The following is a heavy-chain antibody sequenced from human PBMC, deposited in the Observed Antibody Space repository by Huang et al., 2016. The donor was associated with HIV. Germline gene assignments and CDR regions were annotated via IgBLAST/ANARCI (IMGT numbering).Heavy chain of an antibody. D-gene: IGHD3-10*01. J-gene: IGHJ6*03. CDR2: IYYKGRT. CDR3: ARHREGPVAYYSGWGSHLNYMDV. Sequence: QLLLQESGPGLVKPSEALALTCAVSGGSIRSSDYHWGWIRQPPGKGLGWIGSIYYKGRTHESPALKSRGTIAVDTSKNLLFLNLTSMTAADTAVYYCARHREGPVAYYSGWGSHLNYMDVWGRGRTVVVSS. CDR1: GGSIRSSDYH. V-gene: IGHV4-39*01.